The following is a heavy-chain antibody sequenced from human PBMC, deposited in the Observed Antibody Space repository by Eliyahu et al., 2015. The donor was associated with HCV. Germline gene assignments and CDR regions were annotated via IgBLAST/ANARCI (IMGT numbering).Heavy chain of an antibody. CDR3: AKGAVVVAATPTQFDY. V-gene: IGHV3-23*01. Sequence: EVQLLESGGGLVQPGGSLRLSCAASGFTFXXXAMSWVRQAPGKGLEWVSAISGSGGSTYYXDSVKGRFTISRDNSKNTLYLQMNSLRAEDTAVYYCAKGAVVVAATPTQFDYWGQGTLVTVSS. D-gene: IGHD2-15*01. J-gene: IGHJ4*02. CDR1: GFTFXXXA. CDR2: ISGSGGST.